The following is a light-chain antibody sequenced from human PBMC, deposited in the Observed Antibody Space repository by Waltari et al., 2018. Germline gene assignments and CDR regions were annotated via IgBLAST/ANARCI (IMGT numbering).Light chain of an antibody. V-gene: IGKV1-16*02. CDR1: QDISNY. CDR2: GAS. J-gene: IGKJ4*01. Sequence: DIQMTQSPSSLSASVGDRVTITCRASQDISNYLAWFQQKPGKAPKSLIYGASSLQSGVPSKFSGSGSGTDFFLTISSLQPEDFAIYYCQQYKSYPLTFGGGPKVEVK. CDR3: QQYKSYPLT.